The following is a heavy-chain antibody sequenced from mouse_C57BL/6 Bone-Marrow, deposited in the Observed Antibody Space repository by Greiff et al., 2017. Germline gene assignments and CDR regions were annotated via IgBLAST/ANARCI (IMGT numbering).Heavy chain of an antibody. J-gene: IGHJ2*01. Sequence: EVKLMESGGGLVKPGGSLKLSCAASGFTFSSYAMSWVRQTPEKRLEWVATISDGGSYTYYPDNVKGRFTISRANAKNNLYLQMSHLKSEDTAMYYCARAVLRLRPFYYWGQGTTLTVSS. CDR3: ARAVLRLRPFYY. V-gene: IGHV5-4*03. CDR2: ISDGGSYT. D-gene: IGHD3-2*02. CDR1: GFTFSSYA.